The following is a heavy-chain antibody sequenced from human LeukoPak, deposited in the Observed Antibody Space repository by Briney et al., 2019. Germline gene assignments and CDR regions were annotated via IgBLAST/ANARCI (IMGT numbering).Heavy chain of an antibody. Sequence: TASETLSLTCTVSGGSISSSSYYWGWIRQPPGKGLEWIGSIYYSGSTYYNPSLKSRVTISVDTSKNQFSLKLSSVTAADTAVYYCARRSFYCSRGSCYDYWGQGTLVTVSS. CDR3: ARRSFYCSRGSCYDY. D-gene: IGHD2-15*01. CDR2: IYYSGST. J-gene: IGHJ4*02. V-gene: IGHV4-39*01. CDR1: GGSISSSSYY.